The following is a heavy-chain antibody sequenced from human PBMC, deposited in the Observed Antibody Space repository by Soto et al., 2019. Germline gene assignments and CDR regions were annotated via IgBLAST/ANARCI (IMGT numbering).Heavy chain of an antibody. J-gene: IGHJ3*02. CDR2: IYHSGST. Sequence: SETLSLTCAVSSGSISSSNWWSWVRQPPGKGLEWIGEIYHSGSTNYNPSLKSRVTISVDKSKNQFSLKLSSVTAADTAVYYCAAGVVPAAMHLIHRAFDIWGQGTMVT. CDR1: SGSISSSNW. D-gene: IGHD2-2*01. CDR3: AAGVVPAAMHLIHRAFDI. V-gene: IGHV4-4*02.